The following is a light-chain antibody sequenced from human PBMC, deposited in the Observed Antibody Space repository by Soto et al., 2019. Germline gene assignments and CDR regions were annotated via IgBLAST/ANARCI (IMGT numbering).Light chain of an antibody. V-gene: IGKV1-5*01. Sequence: DIQMTQSPSTLSASVGDRVTITCRASQSISLWLAWYQQKPGKAPKLLIYDASSLESGVPSRFSGSGSGTEFTLTISSLQPDDFATYYCHRYNDYPLTIGGGTKVEIK. CDR2: DAS. J-gene: IGKJ4*01. CDR3: HRYNDYPLT. CDR1: QSISLW.